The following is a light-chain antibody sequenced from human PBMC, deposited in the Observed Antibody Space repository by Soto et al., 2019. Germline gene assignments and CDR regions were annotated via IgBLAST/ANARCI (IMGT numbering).Light chain of an antibody. CDR1: QSVTSL. CDR3: QQYNNWPRT. Sequence: EIVLTQSPATLSLSPGERATLSCRASQSVTSLLGWYHQKPGQAPRLLIYGASTRATGIPARFSGSGSGTDFTLTINSLQSEDFAVYYCQQYNNWPRTFGQGTKVDIK. V-gene: IGKV3-15*01. J-gene: IGKJ1*01. CDR2: GAS.